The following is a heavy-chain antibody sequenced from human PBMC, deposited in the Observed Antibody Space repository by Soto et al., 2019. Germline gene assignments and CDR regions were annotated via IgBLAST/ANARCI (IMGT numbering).Heavy chain of an antibody. V-gene: IGHV1-18*01. J-gene: IGHJ4*02. CDR1: NYDFRDYG. CDR2: ISPYKGDT. CDR3: ARDLPPYDPTSAVGVARFDY. Sequence: QVQLVQSGPEMKEPGASVKVSCKASNYDFRDYGFSWVRQAPGQGLEWMGWISPYKGDTNYAQKFQGRVTLTTDSSTNTAYMELRSLRSDDTAMYYCARDLPPYDPTSAVGVARFDYCGQGTLGTVSS. D-gene: IGHD2-21*01.